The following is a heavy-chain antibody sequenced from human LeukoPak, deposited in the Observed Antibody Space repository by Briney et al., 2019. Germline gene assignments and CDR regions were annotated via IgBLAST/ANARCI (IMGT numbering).Heavy chain of an antibody. CDR1: GYTFSSYG. J-gene: IGHJ4*02. CDR2: ISPYNGNT. Sequence: ASVTVSCTASGYTFSSYGISWVRQAPGQGLEWMGWISPYNGNTEYGQKVQGRVTMTTDRPTTTASMELRSLRSDDTAVYYCARALHYGDYDGYWGQGTLVTVSS. CDR3: ARALHYGDYDGY. V-gene: IGHV1-18*01. D-gene: IGHD4-17*01.